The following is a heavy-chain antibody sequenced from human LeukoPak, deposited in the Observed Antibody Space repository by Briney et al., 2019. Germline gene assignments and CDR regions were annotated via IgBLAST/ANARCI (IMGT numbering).Heavy chain of an antibody. CDR1: GFTFSDYS. CDR3: ARGPPLFDP. Sequence: GGSLRLSCAASGFTFSDYSMNWVRQAPGKGLEWLSYIDTSGNTIYYADAAKGRFTISRGNAKNSLYLQMNSLRAEDTAVYYCARGPPLFDPWGQGTLVTVSS. J-gene: IGHJ5*02. V-gene: IGHV3-48*01. CDR2: IDTSGNTI.